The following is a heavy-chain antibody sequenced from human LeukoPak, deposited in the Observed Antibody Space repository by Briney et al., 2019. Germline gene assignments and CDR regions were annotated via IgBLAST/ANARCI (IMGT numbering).Heavy chain of an antibody. CDR1: GGSISSYY. J-gene: IGHJ4*02. D-gene: IGHD3-22*01. CDR2: IYTSGST. Sequence: SSETLSLTCTVSGGSISSYYWSWIRQPPGKGLEWIGYIYTSGSTNYNPSLKSRVTISVDTSKNQFSLKLSSVTAADTAVYYCARLGDSSGYYYGYYFDYWGQGTLVTVSS. V-gene: IGHV4-4*09. CDR3: ARLGDSSGYYYGYYFDY.